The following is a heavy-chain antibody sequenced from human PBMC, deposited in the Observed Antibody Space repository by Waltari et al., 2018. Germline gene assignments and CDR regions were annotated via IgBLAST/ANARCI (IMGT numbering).Heavy chain of an antibody. CDR1: GGTFGSYA. Sequence: QVQLVQSGSEVKKPGSSVKVSCKASGGTFGSYAVSWVRQAPGQGLEWVGGIKPVLGTTSYAQKFQDRVTLIADDSSSTVYMELSSLKSDDTAVYYCARDRHFSDGGAYDESGLWGRGTLVTVSS. V-gene: IGHV1-69*13. CDR2: IKPVLGTT. D-gene: IGHD2-21*01. J-gene: IGHJ2*01. CDR3: ARDRHFSDGGAYDESGL.